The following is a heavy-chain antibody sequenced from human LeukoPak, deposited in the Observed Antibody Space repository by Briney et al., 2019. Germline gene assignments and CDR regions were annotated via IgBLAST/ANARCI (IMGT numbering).Heavy chain of an antibody. V-gene: IGHV3-20*04. CDR2: INWNGGST. CDR1: GFTFDEYG. J-gene: IGHJ3*02. Sequence: GGSLRLSCAASGFTFDEYGMSWVRQAPGKGLEWGSGINWNGGSTGYTDTVKGRFTISRDNAKNSLYLQMNSLRAEDTALYYCARTTGDYVVVDAFDIWGKGTMVTVSS. CDR3: ARTTGDYVVVDAFDI. D-gene: IGHD4-17*01.